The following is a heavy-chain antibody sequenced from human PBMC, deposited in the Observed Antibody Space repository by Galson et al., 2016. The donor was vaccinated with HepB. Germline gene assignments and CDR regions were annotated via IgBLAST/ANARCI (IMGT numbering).Heavy chain of an antibody. CDR1: GFTLNTYW. CDR3: AIYYDGSGFQDDFDY. CDR2: IKQDGSEK. V-gene: IGHV3-7*03. J-gene: IGHJ4*02. D-gene: IGHD3-22*01. Sequence: SLRLSCAASGFTLNTYWMSWVRQAPGKGLEWVANIKQDGSEKYYVDSVKGRFTISRDSAKNSLYLQMNSLRAEDTAVYYCAIYYDGSGFQDDFDYRGQGTLVTVSS.